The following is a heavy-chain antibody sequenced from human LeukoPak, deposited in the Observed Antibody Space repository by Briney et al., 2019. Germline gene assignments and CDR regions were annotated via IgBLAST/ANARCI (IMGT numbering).Heavy chain of an antibody. J-gene: IGHJ4*02. V-gene: IGHV3-7*03. CDR2: IKKDGSEK. CDR3: VSGSGWYMDY. CDR1: GFTFSNFW. Sequence: GGSLRLSCAASGFTFSNFWMNWVRQAPGKGLEWVANIKKDGSEKYYVDSVKGRFTISRDNAKNSLYLQMNSLRAEDAAVYYCVSGSGWYMDYWGQGTLVTVSS. D-gene: IGHD6-19*01.